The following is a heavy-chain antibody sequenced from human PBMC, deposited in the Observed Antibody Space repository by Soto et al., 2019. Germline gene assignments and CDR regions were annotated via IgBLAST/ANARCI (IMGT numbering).Heavy chain of an antibody. CDR2: ISYDGSNK. Sequence: LRLSCAASGFTFSIYAMHWVRQAPGKGLEWVAVISYDGSNKYYADSVKGRFTISRDNSKNTLYLQMNSLRAEDTAVYYCARDSCSGGSCYMGVSYYFDYWGQGTLVTVSS. J-gene: IGHJ4*02. CDR1: GFTFSIYA. CDR3: ARDSCSGGSCYMGVSYYFDY. D-gene: IGHD2-15*01. V-gene: IGHV3-30-3*01.